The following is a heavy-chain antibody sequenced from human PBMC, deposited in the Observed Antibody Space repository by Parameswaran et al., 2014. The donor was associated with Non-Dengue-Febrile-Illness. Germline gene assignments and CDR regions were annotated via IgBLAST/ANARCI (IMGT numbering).Heavy chain of an antibody. D-gene: IGHD6-19*01. CDR3: ARDSRYSSGWNGHYYYGLDV. CDR2: IYYSGST. J-gene: IGHJ6*02. Sequence: IRQPPGKGLEWIGYIYYSGSTNYNPSLKSRVTISVDTSKNQFSLKLSSVTAADTAVYYCARDSRYSSGWNGHYYYGLDVWGQGTTVTVSS. V-gene: IGHV4-59*01.